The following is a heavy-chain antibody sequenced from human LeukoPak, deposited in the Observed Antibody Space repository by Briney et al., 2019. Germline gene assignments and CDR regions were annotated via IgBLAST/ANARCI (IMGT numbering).Heavy chain of an antibody. Sequence: SETLSLTCTVSGGSASSSNYYWSWIRQPPGKGLEWIGYIHHSGSTSYNPSLRSRVTTSVDTSKNQFSLKLSSVTAADTAVYYCAREGRYCRGGSCYSDAFDIWGQGTMVTVSS. V-gene: IGHV4-61*01. CDR3: AREGRYCRGGSCYSDAFDI. CDR2: IHHSGST. J-gene: IGHJ3*02. CDR1: GGSASSSNYY. D-gene: IGHD2-15*01.